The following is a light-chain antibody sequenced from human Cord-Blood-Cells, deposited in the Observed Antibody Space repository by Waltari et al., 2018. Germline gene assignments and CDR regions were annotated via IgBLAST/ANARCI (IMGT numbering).Light chain of an antibody. J-gene: IGLJ1*01. Sequence: QSALTQPASVSGSPGQSITISCPGPSSDVGGYNYVSWYQQNPGNAPKLMMYDVSNRPSGVSNLFFGSKAGNTASPTSFGVPDWEEACYYCSSYTSRSTYVLGTWTKVTGL. V-gene: IGLV2-14*03. CDR2: DVS. CDR3: SSYTSRSTYV. CDR1: SSDVGGYNY.